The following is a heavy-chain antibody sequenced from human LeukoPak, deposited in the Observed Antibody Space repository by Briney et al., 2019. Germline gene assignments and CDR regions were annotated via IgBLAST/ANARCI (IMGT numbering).Heavy chain of an antibody. CDR1: GFIFSSYW. J-gene: IGHJ4*02. CDR2: IKNDGSVK. D-gene: IGHD3-10*01. V-gene: IGHV3-7*01. CDR3: AIGSGLGRFDC. Sequence: GGSLRLSCAASGFIFSSYWMTWVRQAPGKGLEWVASIKNDGSVKNYVDSVKGRFTISRDNAENSVYLQMNSLRVDDAAIYYCAIGSGLGRFDCWGQGPLVTVSS.